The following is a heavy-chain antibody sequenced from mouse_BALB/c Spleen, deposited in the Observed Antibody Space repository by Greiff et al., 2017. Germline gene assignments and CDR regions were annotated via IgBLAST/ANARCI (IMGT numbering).Heavy chain of an antibody. D-gene: IGHD2-3*01. CDR1: GFTFSSYA. CDR2: ISSGGSYT. CDR3: ANDGYQFAY. J-gene: IGHJ3*01. Sequence: EVQGVESGGGLVKPGGSLKLSCAASGFTFSSYAMSWVRQTPEKRLEWVATISSGGSYTYYPDSVKGRFTISRDNAKNTLYLQMSSLRSEDTAMYYCANDGYQFAYWGQGTLVTVSA. V-gene: IGHV5-9-3*01.